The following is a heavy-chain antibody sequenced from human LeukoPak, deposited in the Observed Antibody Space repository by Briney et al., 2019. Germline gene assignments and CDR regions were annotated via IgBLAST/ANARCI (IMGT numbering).Heavy chain of an antibody. CDR3: AKDPGVVPAHYFDY. V-gene: IGHV3-23*01. D-gene: IGHD2-2*01. CDR1: GFTFGNYA. CDR2: ISPSGGRT. Sequence: PGGSLRLSCAASGFTFGNYALNWVRQPPGKGLEWVSNISPSGGRTDYADSVKGRFTISRDNFKNMLYLQMNSLRAEDTALFYCAKDPGVVPAHYFDYWGQGTLVTVSS. J-gene: IGHJ4*02.